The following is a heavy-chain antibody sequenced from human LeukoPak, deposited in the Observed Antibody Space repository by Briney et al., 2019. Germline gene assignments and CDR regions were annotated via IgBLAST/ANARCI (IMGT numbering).Heavy chain of an antibody. Sequence: ASVKVSCKASGGTFSSYAISWVRQAPGQGLEWMGWISAYNGNTNYAQKLQGRVTMTTDTSTSTAYMELRSLRSDDTAVYYCAREIRGCSSTSCHGWFDPWGQGTLVTVSS. D-gene: IGHD2-2*01. V-gene: IGHV1-18*01. CDR1: GGTFSSYA. CDR3: AREIRGCSSTSCHGWFDP. CDR2: ISAYNGNT. J-gene: IGHJ5*02.